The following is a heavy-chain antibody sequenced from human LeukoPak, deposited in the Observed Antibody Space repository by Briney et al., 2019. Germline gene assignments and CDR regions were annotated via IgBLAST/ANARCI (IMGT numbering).Heavy chain of an antibody. CDR2: ISSSSSYI. Sequence: SGGSLRLSCAASGFTFSSYSMNWVRQAPGKGLEWVSSISSSSSYIYYADSVKGRFTISRDNAKNSLYLQMNSLRAEDTAVYYCAREAGCSSTSCYTAYYHYYGMDVWGQGTTVTVSS. D-gene: IGHD2-2*02. CDR1: GFTFSSYS. CDR3: AREAGCSSTSCYTAYYHYYGMDV. J-gene: IGHJ6*02. V-gene: IGHV3-21*01.